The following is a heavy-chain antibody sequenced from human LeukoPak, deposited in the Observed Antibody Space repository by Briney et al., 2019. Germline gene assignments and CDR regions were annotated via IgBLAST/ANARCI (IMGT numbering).Heavy chain of an antibody. V-gene: IGHV3-23*01. CDR3: ASRETYYDFWSGSDY. CDR1: GFTFSSYA. Sequence: PGGSLRLSCAASGFTFSSYAMSWVRQAPGKGLEWVSAISGSGGSTYYADSVKGRFTISRDNSKNTLYLQMNSLRAEDTAVYYCASRETYYDFWSGSDYWGQGTLVTVSS. D-gene: IGHD3-3*01. CDR2: ISGSGGST. J-gene: IGHJ4*02.